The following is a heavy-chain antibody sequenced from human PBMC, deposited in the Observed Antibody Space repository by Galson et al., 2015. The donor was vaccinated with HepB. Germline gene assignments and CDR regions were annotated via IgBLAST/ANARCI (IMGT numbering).Heavy chain of an antibody. J-gene: IGHJ6*02. V-gene: IGHV3-30*18. CDR3: AKESGPAAPGAGYYGMDV. CDR2: ISFDGRNQ. D-gene: IGHD2-2*01. Sequence: SLRLSCAVSGFTFTTYGMHWVRQAPGKGLEWVVVISFDGRNQYYAESVKGRFTISGDNSKNTLYLQLNSLRAEDTAIYYCAKESGPAAPGAGYYGMDVWGQGTAVTVSS. CDR1: GFTFTTYG.